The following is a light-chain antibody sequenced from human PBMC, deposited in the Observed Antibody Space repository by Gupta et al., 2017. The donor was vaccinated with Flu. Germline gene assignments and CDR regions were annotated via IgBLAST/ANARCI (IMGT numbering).Light chain of an antibody. CDR3: QVWDSSSDRWV. CDR2: DES. J-gene: IGLJ3*02. Sequence: SYVLTQPPSVSAAPGQTARITCGGNNIGSKSVHWYQQKPGQAPVLVVYDESDRPSGIPERCSGSNSGNTATLTISRVEAGDEADDYCQVWDSSSDRWVFGGGTKLTVL. V-gene: IGLV3-21*02. CDR1: NIGSKS.